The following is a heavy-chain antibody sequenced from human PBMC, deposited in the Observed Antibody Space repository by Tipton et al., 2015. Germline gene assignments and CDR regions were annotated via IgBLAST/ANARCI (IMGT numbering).Heavy chain of an antibody. D-gene: IGHD6-19*01. V-gene: IGHV4-59*11. CDR1: GGSIGSHF. Sequence: TLSLTCTVSGGSIGSHFWSWIRQPPGKGLEWIGHTHYTGNTNYNASLKSRVTMSLDTSDNRFSLRLTSVTAADTAVYYCARVMRHISVAGSASDGFSMWGQGTMVTVSS. J-gene: IGHJ3*02. CDR2: THYTGNT. CDR3: ARVMRHISVAGSASDGFSM.